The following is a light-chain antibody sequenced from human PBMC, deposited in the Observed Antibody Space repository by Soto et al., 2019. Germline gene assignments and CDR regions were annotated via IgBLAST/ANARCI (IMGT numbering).Light chain of an antibody. Sequence: AIQMTQSPSSLSASVGDRVTITCRASQGIKNDLGWYQQKPGRAPKLLIYVASNLQSGVPSRFSGSGYGTDFTLTISSLQPEYVATYYCLQDYSYPLTFGGGTKVEIK. J-gene: IGKJ4*01. CDR2: VAS. V-gene: IGKV1-6*01. CDR3: LQDYSYPLT. CDR1: QGIKND.